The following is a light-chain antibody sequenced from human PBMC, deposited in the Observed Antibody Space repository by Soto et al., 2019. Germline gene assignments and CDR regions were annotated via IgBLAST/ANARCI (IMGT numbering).Light chain of an antibody. Sequence: EIVLTQSPGTLSLSPGERVTLSCRASQSLSDNYLAWYQQKPGQAPRLLIYGTSRRTTGIPDRFSGSGSGTDFTLTISRLEPEDFAVYYCQHFGSSPPRYTFGQGTKLEIK. V-gene: IGKV3-20*01. CDR2: GTS. CDR3: QHFGSSPPRYT. CDR1: QSLSDNY. J-gene: IGKJ2*01.